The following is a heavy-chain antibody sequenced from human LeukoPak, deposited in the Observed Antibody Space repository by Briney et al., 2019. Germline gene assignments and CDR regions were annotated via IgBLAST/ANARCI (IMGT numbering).Heavy chain of an antibody. J-gene: IGHJ3*02. D-gene: IGHD1-26*01. V-gene: IGHV3-30*18. Sequence: GRSLTLSCVASGFTFSSYGMHWVRQARCKGLEWVAVISYDGSNKYYADSVKGRLTIYRHNSKHTLYLQMNSLGDEDMAVYYCAKDLNSGPRDIWGQGTMVSVS. CDR3: AKDLNSGPRDI. CDR2: ISYDGSNK. CDR1: GFTFSSYG.